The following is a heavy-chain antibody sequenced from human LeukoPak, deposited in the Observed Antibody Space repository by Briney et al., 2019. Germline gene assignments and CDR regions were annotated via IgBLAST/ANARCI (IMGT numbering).Heavy chain of an antibody. Sequence: PGGSLRLSCAASGFTFSSYAMHWVRQAPGKGLEYVSAISSNGGSTYYANSVKGRFTISRDNSKNTLYLQMGSLRAEDMAVYYCARGGDILTGSSYYYYYYMDVWGKGTTVTVSS. V-gene: IGHV3-64*01. CDR3: ARGGDILTGSSYYYYYYMDV. CDR2: ISSNGGST. J-gene: IGHJ6*03. CDR1: GFTFSSYA. D-gene: IGHD3-9*01.